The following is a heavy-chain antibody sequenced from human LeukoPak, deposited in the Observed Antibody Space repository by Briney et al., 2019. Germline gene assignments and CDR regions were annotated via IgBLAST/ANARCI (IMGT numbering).Heavy chain of an antibody. V-gene: IGHV3-74*01. CDR1: GFTFSNYW. CDR2: IYRDGSNT. CDR3: ARDGDAYNFDF. J-gene: IGHJ4*02. D-gene: IGHD5-24*01. Sequence: GSLRLSCAASGFTFSNYWMHWVRQVPGKGLVWVSRIYRDGSNTDYADSVKGRFIISRDNVKNTPYLQMNSLRADDTAVYYCARDGDAYNFDFWGQGALVTVSS.